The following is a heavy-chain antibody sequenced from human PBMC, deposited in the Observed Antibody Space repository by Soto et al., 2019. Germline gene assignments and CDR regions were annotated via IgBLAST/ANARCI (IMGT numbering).Heavy chain of an antibody. CDR2: IWYDGSNK. D-gene: IGHD3-10*01. CDR3: ARDWYYYGSGSYANGMDV. J-gene: IGHJ6*02. V-gene: IGHV3-33*01. CDR1: GFTFSSYG. Sequence: GGSLRLSCAASGFTFSSYGMHWVRQAPGKGLEWVAVIWYDGSNKYYADSVKGRFTISRDNSKNTLYLQMNRLRAEDTAVYYCARDWYYYGSGSYANGMDVWGQGTTVTVYS.